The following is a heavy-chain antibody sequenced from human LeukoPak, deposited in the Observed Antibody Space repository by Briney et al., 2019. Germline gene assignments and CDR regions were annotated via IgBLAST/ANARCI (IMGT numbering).Heavy chain of an antibody. V-gene: IGHV3-9*01. J-gene: IGHJ4*02. Sequence: PGGSLRLSCAASGFSFDDYAMHWVRQAPGEGLEWVSGISWNSGSIGYADSVKGRFTISRDNAKNSVDLQMNNLRAEDTAVFYCVRNGDYYRLDYWGQGTLVTVSS. CDR3: VRNGDYYRLDY. CDR1: GFSFDDYA. D-gene: IGHD2-21*02. CDR2: ISWNSGSI.